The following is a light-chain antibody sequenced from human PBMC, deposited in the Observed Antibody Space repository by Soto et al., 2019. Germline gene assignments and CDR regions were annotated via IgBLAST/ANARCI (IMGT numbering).Light chain of an antibody. CDR3: CSYAASYTLV. CDR2: DAT. V-gene: IGLV2-11*01. Sequence: QSALTQPRSVSASPGQSFTISCTGTSSNVGGYNYVSWYQQNPGKAPKLMIYDATKRPSGVPDRFSGSKSGNAASLTISGLQAEDEADYYCCSYAASYTLVFGGGTKLTVL. CDR1: SSNVGGYNY. J-gene: IGLJ2*01.